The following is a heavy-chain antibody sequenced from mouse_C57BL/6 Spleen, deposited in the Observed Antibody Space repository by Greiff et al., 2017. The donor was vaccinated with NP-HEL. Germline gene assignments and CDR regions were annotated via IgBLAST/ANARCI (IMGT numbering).Heavy chain of an antibody. CDR3: ARPYGSRDWYFDV. Sequence: DVMLVESGGGLVKPGGSLKLSCAASGFTFSSYTMSWVRQTPEKRLEWVATISGGGGNTYYPDSVKGRFTISRDNAKNTLYLQMSSLRSEDTALYYCARPYGSRDWYFDVWGTGTTVTVSS. J-gene: IGHJ1*03. D-gene: IGHD1-1*01. CDR2: ISGGGGNT. V-gene: IGHV5-9*01. CDR1: GFTFSSYT.